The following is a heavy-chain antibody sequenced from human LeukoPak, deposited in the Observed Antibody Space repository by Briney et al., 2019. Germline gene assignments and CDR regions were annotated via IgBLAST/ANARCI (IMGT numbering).Heavy chain of an antibody. CDR2: INPNSGGT. J-gene: IGHJ3*02. V-gene: IGHV1-2*02. D-gene: IGHD5-24*01. CDR1: GYTFTGYY. Sequence: GASVKVSCKASGYTFTGYYMHWVRQAPGQGLEWMGWINPNSGGTNYAQKFQGRVTMTRDTSTSTAYMELSRLRSDDTAVYYCAREMVTTRDAFDIWGQGTMVTVPS. CDR3: AREMVTTRDAFDI.